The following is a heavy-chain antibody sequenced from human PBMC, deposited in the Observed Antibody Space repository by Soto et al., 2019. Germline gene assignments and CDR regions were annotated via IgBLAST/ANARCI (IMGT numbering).Heavy chain of an antibody. V-gene: IGHV3-15*01. CDR2: IKSKTDGGTT. CDR3: TTDQYTFRLSDAFDI. CDR1: GFTFSNAW. Sequence: VQLVESGGGLVQPGGSLRLSCAASGFTFSNAWMSWVRQAPGKGLEWVGRIKSKTDGGTTDYAAPVKGRFTISRDDSKNTLYLQMNSLKTEDTAVYYCTTDQYTFRLSDAFDIWGQGTMVTVSS. D-gene: IGHD3-16*01. J-gene: IGHJ3*02.